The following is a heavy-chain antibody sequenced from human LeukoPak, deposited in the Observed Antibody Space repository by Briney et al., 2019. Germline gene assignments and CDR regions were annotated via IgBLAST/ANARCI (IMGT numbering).Heavy chain of an antibody. Sequence: PGGSLRLSCAASGFTVSSNYMSWVRQAPGKGLEWVSVIYSGGSTYYADSVKGRFTISGDNSKNTLYLQMNSLRAEDTAVYYCARLMTSSWYDMGDYWGQGTLVTVSS. D-gene: IGHD6-13*01. J-gene: IGHJ4*02. CDR3: ARLMTSSWYDMGDY. CDR2: IYSGGST. CDR1: GFTVSSNY. V-gene: IGHV3-53*01.